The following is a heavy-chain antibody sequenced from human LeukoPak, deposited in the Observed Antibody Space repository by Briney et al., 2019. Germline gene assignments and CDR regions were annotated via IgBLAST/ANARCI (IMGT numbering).Heavy chain of an antibody. CDR2: ISSSGSTI. CDR3: ARALAPRYYYMDV. J-gene: IGHJ6*03. V-gene: IGHV3-48*03. Sequence: PGGSLRLSCAASGFTFSSYEMNWVRQAPGKGLEWVSYISSSGSTIYYADSVKGRFTISRDNAKNSLYLQMNSLRAEDTAVYYCARALAPRYYYMDVWGKGTTVTVSS. CDR1: GFTFSSYE.